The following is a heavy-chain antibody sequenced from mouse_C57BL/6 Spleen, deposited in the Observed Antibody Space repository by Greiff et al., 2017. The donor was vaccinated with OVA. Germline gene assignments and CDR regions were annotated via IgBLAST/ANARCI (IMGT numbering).Heavy chain of an antibody. CDR2: ISYDGSN. D-gene: IGHD2-4*01. V-gene: IGHV3-6*01. CDR3: AMEDYDKVNY. J-gene: IGHJ2*01. CDR1: GYSITSGYY. Sequence: DVKLQESGPGLVKPSQSLSLTCSVTGYSITSGYYWNWIRQFPGNKLEWMGYISYDGSNNYNPSLKNRISITRDTSKNQFFLKLNSVTTEDTATYYCAMEDYDKVNYWGQGTTLTVSS.